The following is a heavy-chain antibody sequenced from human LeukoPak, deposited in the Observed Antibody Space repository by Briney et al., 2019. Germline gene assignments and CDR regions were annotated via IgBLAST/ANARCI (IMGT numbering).Heavy chain of an antibody. J-gene: IGHJ5*02. V-gene: IGHV4-39*07. CDR2: IYYTGTT. Sequence: SETLSLTCTVSGGSISSSSYYWGWIRQPPGKGLEWIASIYYTGTTYYYVPLKSRLTISVDTSKNQFSLKLSSVTAADTAVYYCARGMWDIVVVPAGPSSGNWFDPWGQGTLVTVSS. D-gene: IGHD2-2*01. CDR3: ARGMWDIVVVPAGPSSGNWFDP. CDR1: GGSISSSSYY.